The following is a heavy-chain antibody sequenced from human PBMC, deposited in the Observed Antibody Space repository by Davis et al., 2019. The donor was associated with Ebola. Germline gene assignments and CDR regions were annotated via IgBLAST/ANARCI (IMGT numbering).Heavy chain of an antibody. J-gene: IGHJ4*02. D-gene: IGHD6-13*01. V-gene: IGHV3-66*01. CDR3: ARSSMRIDY. Sequence: GESLKISCAASGFTFSDYYMSWVRQAPGKGLEWVSVFYRGGPTHYADSVKGRFTISRDNSKNTLYLQMNSLRAEDTAVYYCARSSMRIDYWGQGTLVTVSS. CDR2: FYRGGPT. CDR1: GFTFSDYY.